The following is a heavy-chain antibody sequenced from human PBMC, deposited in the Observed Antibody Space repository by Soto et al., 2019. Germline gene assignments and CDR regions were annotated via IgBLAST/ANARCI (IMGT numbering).Heavy chain of an antibody. CDR3: AREDCTNGVCYKDPNTYPPDYYYYGMDV. D-gene: IGHD2-8*01. J-gene: IGHJ6*02. V-gene: IGHV1-69*13. Sequence: SVKVSCKASGGTFSSYAISWVRQAPGQGLEWMGGIIPIFGTANYAQKFQGRVTITADESTSTAYMELSSLRSEDTAVYYCAREDCTNGVCYKDPNTYPPDYYYYGMDVWGQGTTVTVS. CDR1: GGTFSSYA. CDR2: IIPIFGTA.